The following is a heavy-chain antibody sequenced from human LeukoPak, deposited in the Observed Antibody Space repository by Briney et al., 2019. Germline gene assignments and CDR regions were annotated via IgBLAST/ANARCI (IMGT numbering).Heavy chain of an antibody. J-gene: IGHJ4*02. CDR2: ISNNGGYT. Sequence: GGSLRLSCAASGFTFSRSAMSWVRQAPGKGLEWVSAISNNGGYTYYADSVQGRFAISRDNSKSTLCLQMNSLRAEDTAVYYCAKQLGYCSDGSCYFPYWGQGTLVTVSS. CDR3: AKQLGYCSDGSCYFPY. D-gene: IGHD2-15*01. V-gene: IGHV3-23*01. CDR1: GFTFSRSA.